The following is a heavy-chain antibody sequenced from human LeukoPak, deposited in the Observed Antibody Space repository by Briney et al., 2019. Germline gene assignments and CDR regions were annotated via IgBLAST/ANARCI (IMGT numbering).Heavy chain of an antibody. CDR1: GYTVTSYY. V-gene: IGHV1-46*01. Sequence: GASVKVSCKAPGYTVTSYYIHWVRQAPGQGLEWMGIVNPSGGATSYAQEFQGRVTMTRDTSTATVYMELSSLRSEDTAVYYCARDVGATYHFDYWGQGTVVTVSS. CDR2: VNPSGGAT. CDR3: ARDVGATYHFDY. J-gene: IGHJ4*02. D-gene: IGHD1-26*01.